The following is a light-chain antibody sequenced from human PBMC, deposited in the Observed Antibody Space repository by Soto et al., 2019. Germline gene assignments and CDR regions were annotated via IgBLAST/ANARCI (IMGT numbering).Light chain of an antibody. CDR2: AAS. Sequence: DIQMTQSPSSLSAYVGDRVTITSRASQSISSSLNWYQQKPGKAPKLLIYAASSLQSAVPSRFSGSGSGTDFTLTISSLQPEDFATYYCQQSYSTPPTFGQGTKVEIK. J-gene: IGKJ1*01. CDR3: QQSYSTPPT. V-gene: IGKV1-39*01. CDR1: QSISSS.